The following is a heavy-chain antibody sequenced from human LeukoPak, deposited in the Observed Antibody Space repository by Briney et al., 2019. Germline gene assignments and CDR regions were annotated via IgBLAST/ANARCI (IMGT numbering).Heavy chain of an antibody. CDR3: ARDIGIGDYALNDYYYGMDV. Sequence: GASVKVSCKASGYTFTSYDINWVRQATGQGLEWMGWMNPNSGNTGYALKFQGRVTMTRNTSISTAYMELSSLRSEDTAVYYCARDIGIGDYALNDYYYGMDVWGQGTTVTVSS. V-gene: IGHV1-8*01. CDR1: GYTFTSYD. CDR2: MNPNSGNT. D-gene: IGHD4-17*01. J-gene: IGHJ6*02.